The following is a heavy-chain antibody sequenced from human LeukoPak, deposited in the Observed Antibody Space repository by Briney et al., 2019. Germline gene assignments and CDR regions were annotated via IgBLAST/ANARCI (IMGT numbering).Heavy chain of an antibody. V-gene: IGHV3-33*01. Sequence: GRSLRLSCAAPGFTFSSYGMHWVRQAPGKGLEWVAVIWDDGSNKYYADSVKGRFTISRDNSKNTLYLQMNSLRAEDTAVYYCARDRESWSITMVRGVNLAYWGQGTLVTVSS. CDR1: GFTFSSYG. J-gene: IGHJ4*02. CDR2: IWDDGSNK. D-gene: IGHD3-10*01. CDR3: ARDRESWSITMVRGVNLAY.